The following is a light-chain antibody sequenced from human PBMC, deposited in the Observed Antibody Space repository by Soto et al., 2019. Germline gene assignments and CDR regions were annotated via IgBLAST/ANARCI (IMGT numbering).Light chain of an antibody. CDR1: SSDVGGYKF. CDR3: GSYTGSIYV. V-gene: IGLV2-14*01. Sequence: QSALTQPASVSGSPGQSITISCTGTSSDVGGYKFVSWYQQHPGKAPKLMIYEVSNRPSGVSSRFSGSKSGYTASLTISGLQAEDEADYYCGSYTGSIYVFGTGTKVTVL. CDR2: EVS. J-gene: IGLJ1*01.